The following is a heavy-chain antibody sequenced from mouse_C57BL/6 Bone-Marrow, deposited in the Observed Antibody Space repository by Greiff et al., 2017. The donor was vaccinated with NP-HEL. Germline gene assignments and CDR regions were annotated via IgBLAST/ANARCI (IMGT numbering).Heavy chain of an antibody. Sequence: EVKLMESGGGLVKPGGSLKLSCAASGFTFSDYGMHWVRQAPEKGLEWVAYISSGSSTIYYADTVKGRFTISRDNAKNTLFLQMTSLRSEDTAMYYCARNLYYYAMDYWGQGTSVTVSS. CDR3: ARNLYYYAMDY. CDR1: GFTFSDYG. J-gene: IGHJ4*01. D-gene: IGHD5-1*01. CDR2: ISSGSSTI. V-gene: IGHV5-17*01.